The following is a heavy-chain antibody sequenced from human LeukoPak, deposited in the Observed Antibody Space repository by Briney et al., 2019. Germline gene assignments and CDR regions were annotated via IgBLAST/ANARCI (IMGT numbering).Heavy chain of an antibody. V-gene: IGHV1-18*01. Sequence: GASVKVSFKASGYTFNNYGISWVRQAPGQGVEWMAWIAGDRIYAPQFQGRLIISTDPSTSTAYMELRSLRSDDTAVYYCARDFWNLYENNDSNRDFDNWGQGTLLTVSS. J-gene: IGHJ4*02. CDR3: ARDFWNLYENNDSNRDFDN. CDR2: IAGDR. D-gene: IGHD7-27*01. CDR1: GYTFNNYG.